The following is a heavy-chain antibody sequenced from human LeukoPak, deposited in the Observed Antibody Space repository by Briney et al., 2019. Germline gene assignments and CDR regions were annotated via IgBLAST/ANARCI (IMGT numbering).Heavy chain of an antibody. CDR1: GGSFSGFY. D-gene: IGHD3-22*01. CDR3: ARESDDSSCYYLYFDY. V-gene: IGHV4-34*01. CDR2: INDSGST. Sequence: SETLSLTCAVYGGSFSGFYWSWIRQPPGKGREWIGEINDSGSTNYNPSHKRGVNISVNTSKNQFFLKLSSVTAADTAVYYCARESDDSSCYYLYFDYWGQGTLVTVSS. J-gene: IGHJ4*02.